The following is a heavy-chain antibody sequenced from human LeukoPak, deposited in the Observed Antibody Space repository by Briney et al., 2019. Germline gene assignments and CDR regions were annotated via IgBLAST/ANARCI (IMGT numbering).Heavy chain of an antibody. Sequence: GGSLRLSCAASGFTFSTSEMNWVRQAPGKGVEWLSYISRSGSSIYYADSVKGRFTISRDNAKNSLSVQMSSLRAEDTAVYYCATVGRSTRPGYWGQGALVTVSS. CDR3: ATVGRSTRPGY. CDR1: GFTFSTSE. CDR2: ISRSGSSI. J-gene: IGHJ4*02. D-gene: IGHD6-6*01. V-gene: IGHV3-48*03.